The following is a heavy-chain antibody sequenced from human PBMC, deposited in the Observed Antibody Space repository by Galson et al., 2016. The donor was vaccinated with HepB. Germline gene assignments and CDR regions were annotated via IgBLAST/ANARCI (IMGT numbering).Heavy chain of an antibody. Sequence: SLRLSCAASGFTFSTYAMSWVRQAPGKGLEWVSGIRGSGGGIDYADSVKGRFTISRDNSKNTLYLQMSSLRPEDTAVYYCAKERGSRITMVRGVLDAFDIWGQGTMVTVSS. V-gene: IGHV3-23*01. CDR1: GFTFSTYA. CDR2: IRGSGGGI. J-gene: IGHJ3*02. D-gene: IGHD3-10*01. CDR3: AKERGSRITMVRGVLDAFDI.